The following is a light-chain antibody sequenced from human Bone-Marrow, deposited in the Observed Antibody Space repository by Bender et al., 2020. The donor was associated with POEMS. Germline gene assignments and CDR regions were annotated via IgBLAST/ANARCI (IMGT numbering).Light chain of an antibody. V-gene: IGLV3-21*03. J-gene: IGLJ3*02. CDR1: NVGRKS. CDR3: CSYAGRYTWV. Sequence: SYVLTQPPSVSVAPGKTASITCGEDNVGRKSVHWYQQKPGQVPVLVVYDNSDRPSGIPERFSGSNSGDTATLTISGLQAEDEADYYCCSYAGRYTWVFGGGTKLTVL. CDR2: DNS.